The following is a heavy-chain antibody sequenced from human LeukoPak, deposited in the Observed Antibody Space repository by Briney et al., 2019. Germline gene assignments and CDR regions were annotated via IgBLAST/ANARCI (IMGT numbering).Heavy chain of an antibody. J-gene: IGHJ4*02. CDR3: ARNGGNSDFDY. Sequence: FGRPPGRGREWIGEIYHSGSTNYNPSLKSRVTISVDKSKNQFSLKLSSVTAADTAVYYCARNGGNSDFDYWGQGILVTVSS. CDR2: IYHSGST. D-gene: IGHD4-23*01. V-gene: IGHV4-4*02.